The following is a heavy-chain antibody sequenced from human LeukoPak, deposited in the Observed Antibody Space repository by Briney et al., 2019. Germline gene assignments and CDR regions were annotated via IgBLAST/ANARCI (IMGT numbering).Heavy chain of an antibody. D-gene: IGHD2-21*02. CDR2: IIPIFGTA. CDR1: GGTFSSYA. V-gene: IGHV1-69*05. J-gene: IGHJ5*02. Sequence: GASVKVSCKASGGTFSSYAISWVRQAPGQGLEWMGGIIPIFGTANYAQKFQGRVTITTDESTSTAYIELSSLRSEDTAVYYCARGTLGDYWFDPWGQGTLVTVSS. CDR3: ARGTLGDYWFDP.